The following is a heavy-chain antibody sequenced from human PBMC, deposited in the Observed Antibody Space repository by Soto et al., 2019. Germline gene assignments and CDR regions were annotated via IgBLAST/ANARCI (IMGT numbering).Heavy chain of an antibody. J-gene: IGHJ6*03. V-gene: IGHV3-23*01. D-gene: IGHD1-26*01. CDR2: ITGSGDST. Sequence: PGGSLRLSCAASGFTFSNYAISWVRQAPGKGLEWVSTITGSGDSTYYADSVKGRFTISRDNSKNTLYLQMSSLGAEDTAVYYRAKGRGTNYYYHMDVWGKGTTVTVSS. CDR1: GFTFSNYA. CDR3: AKGRGTNYYYHMDV.